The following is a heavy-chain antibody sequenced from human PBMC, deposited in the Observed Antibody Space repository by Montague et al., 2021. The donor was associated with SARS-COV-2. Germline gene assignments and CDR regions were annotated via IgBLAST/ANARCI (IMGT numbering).Heavy chain of an antibody. V-gene: IGHV3-11*01. CDR1: GFTFSDYY. CDR3: ARVRHGYGYLSAFDI. D-gene: IGHD5-18*01. Sequence: SLKLSCAASGFTFSDYYMSWIRQAPGKGLEWVSYISSSGSTIYYADSVKGRFTISRDNAKNSLYLQMNSLRAEDTAVYYCARVRHGYGYLSAFDIWGQGTMVTVSS. CDR2: ISSSGSTI. J-gene: IGHJ3*02.